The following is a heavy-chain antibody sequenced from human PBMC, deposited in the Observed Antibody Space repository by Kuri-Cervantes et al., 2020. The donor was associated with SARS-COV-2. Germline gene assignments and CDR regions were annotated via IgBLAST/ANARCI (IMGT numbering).Heavy chain of an antibody. D-gene: IGHD2-2*02. Sequence: ASVKVSCKASGYTFTGYYMHWVRQAPGQGLEWMGWINPNSGGTNYAQKFQGRVTMTRDTSISTAYMELSRLRSDDTAVYYCAREGGYCSSTSCYTGWSDPWGQGTLVPSPQ. J-gene: IGHJ5*02. V-gene: IGHV1-2*02. CDR2: INPNSGGT. CDR1: GYTFTGYY. CDR3: AREGGYCSSTSCYTGWSDP.